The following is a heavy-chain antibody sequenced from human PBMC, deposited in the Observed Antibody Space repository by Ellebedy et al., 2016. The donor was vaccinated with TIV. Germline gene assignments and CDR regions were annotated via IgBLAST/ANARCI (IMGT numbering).Heavy chain of an antibody. CDR1: GFTFSDFW. CDR3: ARGRQYSDSSGYYLDS. V-gene: IGHV3-7*01. Sequence: GGSLRLXXAASGFTFSDFWMSWVRQAPGKGLEWVANIKEDGSAKNYVDSVKGRFTISRDNAKNSLCLQMNSLRAEDTAVYYCARGRQYSDSSGYYLDSWGQGTLVTVSS. J-gene: IGHJ5*01. D-gene: IGHD3-22*01. CDR2: IKEDGSAK.